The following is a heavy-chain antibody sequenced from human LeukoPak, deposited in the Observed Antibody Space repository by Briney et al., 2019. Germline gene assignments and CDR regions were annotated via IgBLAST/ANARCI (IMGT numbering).Heavy chain of an antibody. CDR2: ISGSGGST. J-gene: IGHJ3*02. Sequence: GGSLRLSCAASGFTFSSYAMSWVRQAPGKGLEWVSAISGSGGSTYYADSVKGRFTISRDNSKNTLYLQMNSLRAEDTAVYYCAKAHYDYVWGSYRGPEADAFDIWGQGTMVTVSS. D-gene: IGHD3-16*02. CDR3: AKAHYDYVWGSYRGPEADAFDI. CDR1: GFTFSSYA. V-gene: IGHV3-23*01.